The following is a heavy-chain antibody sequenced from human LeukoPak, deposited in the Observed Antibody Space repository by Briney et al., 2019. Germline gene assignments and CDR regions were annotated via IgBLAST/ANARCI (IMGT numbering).Heavy chain of an antibody. CDR3: ARGTITIFGVRTEFDP. CDR2: INPSGGST. D-gene: IGHD3-3*01. Sequence: ASVKVSCKASGYTFTSYYMHWVRQAPGQGLEWMGIINPSGGSTSYAQKFQGRVTMTRDTSTSTVYMELSSLRSEDTAVYYCARGTITIFGVRTEFDPWGQGTLVTVSS. V-gene: IGHV1-46*03. CDR1: GYTFTSYY. J-gene: IGHJ5*02.